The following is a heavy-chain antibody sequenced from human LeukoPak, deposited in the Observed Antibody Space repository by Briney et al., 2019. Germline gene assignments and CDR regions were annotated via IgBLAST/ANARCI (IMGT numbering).Heavy chain of an antibody. CDR2: ISSSSSYI. D-gene: IGHD2-15*01. V-gene: IGHV3-21*01. Sequence: GGSLRLSCAASGFTFSSYSMNWVRQAPGKGLEWVSFISSSSSYIYYADSVKGRFTISRDNAKNSLYLQMNSLRAEDTAVYYCARDLGIGRGFDYWGQGTLVTVSS. CDR1: GFTFSSYS. CDR3: ARDLGIGRGFDY. J-gene: IGHJ4*02.